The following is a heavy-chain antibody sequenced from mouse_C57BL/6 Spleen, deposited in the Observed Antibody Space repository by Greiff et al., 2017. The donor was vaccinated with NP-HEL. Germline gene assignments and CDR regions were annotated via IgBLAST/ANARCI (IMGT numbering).Heavy chain of an antibody. CDR3: ARTDYYGSRYYFDY. Sequence: QVQLQQPGAELVRPGSSVKLSCKASGYTFTSYWMHWVKQRPIQGLEWIGNIDPSDSETHYNQKFKDKATLTVDKSSSTAYMQLSSLTSEDSAVYYCARTDYYGSRYYFDYWGQGTTLTVSS. CDR1: GYTFTSYW. CDR2: IDPSDSET. J-gene: IGHJ2*01. V-gene: IGHV1-52*01. D-gene: IGHD1-1*01.